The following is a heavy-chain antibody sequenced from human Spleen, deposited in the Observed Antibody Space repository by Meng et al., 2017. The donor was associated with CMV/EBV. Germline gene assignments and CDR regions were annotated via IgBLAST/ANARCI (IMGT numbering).Heavy chain of an antibody. V-gene: IGHV3-23*01. CDR3: ARNRYYYDSSGYYYNYWYFDL. J-gene: IGHJ2*01. D-gene: IGHD3-22*01. Sequence: SSAMSWVRQAPGKGLEWVSRITGSGGSTNYADSVKGRFTISRDNSKNTLYLQMNTLRAEDTAVYYCARNRYYYDSSGYYYNYWYFDLWGRGTLVPSPQ. CDR1: SSA. CDR2: ITGSGGST.